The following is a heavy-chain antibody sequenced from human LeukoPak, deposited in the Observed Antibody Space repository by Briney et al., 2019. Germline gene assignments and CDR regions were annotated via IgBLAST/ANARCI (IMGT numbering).Heavy chain of an antibody. CDR1: GGSISSYY. V-gene: IGHV4-59*08. CDR2: ICYSGST. J-gene: IGHJ4*02. Sequence: SETLSLTCTVSGGSISSYYWSWIRQPPGKGLEWIGYICYSGSTNYNPSLKSRVTISVDTSKNQFSLKLSSVTAADTAVYYCARLGSSAFDYWGQGTLVTVSS. CDR3: ARLGSSAFDY. D-gene: IGHD6-13*01.